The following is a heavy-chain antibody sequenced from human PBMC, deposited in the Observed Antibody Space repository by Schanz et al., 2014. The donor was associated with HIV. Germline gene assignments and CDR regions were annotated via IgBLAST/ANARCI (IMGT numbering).Heavy chain of an antibody. V-gene: IGHV3-11*03. CDR1: GFTFSDYY. D-gene: IGHD1-20*01. CDR3: AKTSITLGMDV. J-gene: IGHJ6*02. Sequence: VQLLESGGGLAQPGGSLRLSCAASGFTFSDYYMSWIRQAPGKGLEWVSSITSSSSYIYYADSVKGRFSVSRDNAKNSLSLQMNSLRAEDTAIYYCAKTSITLGMDVWGQGTTVTVSS. CDR2: ITSSSSYI.